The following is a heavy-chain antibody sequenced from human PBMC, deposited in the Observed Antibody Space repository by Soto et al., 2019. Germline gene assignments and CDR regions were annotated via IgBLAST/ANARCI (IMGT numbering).Heavy chain of an antibody. J-gene: IGHJ4*02. V-gene: IGHV4-34*01. CDR1: CGSFSGYY. CDR3: ARRGFWSGYYHY. D-gene: IGHD3-3*01. CDR2: INHSGST. Sequence: RSLTCGVYCGSFSGYYWSLIHQPPGKGLERIGEINHSGSTNYNPSLKSRVTISVDTSKNQFPLKLSSVTAADTAVYYCARRGFWSGYYHYWGQGTLVTVSS.